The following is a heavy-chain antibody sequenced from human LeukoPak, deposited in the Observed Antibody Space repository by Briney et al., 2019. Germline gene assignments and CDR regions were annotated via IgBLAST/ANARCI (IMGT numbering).Heavy chain of an antibody. Sequence: PGGSLRLSCAASGFTFSSYAMSWVRQAPGKGLEWVAVISYDGSNKYYADSVKGRFTISRDNSKNTLYLQMSSLRAEDTAVYYCANDIRGSGGIAAADDIDYWGQGTLVTVSS. CDR3: ANDIRGSGGIAAADDIDY. CDR1: GFTFSSYA. J-gene: IGHJ4*02. V-gene: IGHV3-30*18. D-gene: IGHD6-13*01. CDR2: ISYDGSNK.